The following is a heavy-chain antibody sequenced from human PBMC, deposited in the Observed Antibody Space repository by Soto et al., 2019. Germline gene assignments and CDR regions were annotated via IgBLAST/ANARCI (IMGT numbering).Heavy chain of an antibody. D-gene: IGHD4-17*01. CDR1: GYTFTSYG. J-gene: IGHJ5*02. CDR3: ARRLRDYGEGIDP. CDR2: ISAYNGNT. V-gene: IGHV1-18*01. Sequence: ASVKVSCKASGYTFTSYGIIWVRQAPGQGLEWMGWISAYNGNTSYAQKLQGRVTMTTDTSTSTAYMELRSLRSDDTAVYYCARRLRDYGEGIDPWGQGTLVTVSS.